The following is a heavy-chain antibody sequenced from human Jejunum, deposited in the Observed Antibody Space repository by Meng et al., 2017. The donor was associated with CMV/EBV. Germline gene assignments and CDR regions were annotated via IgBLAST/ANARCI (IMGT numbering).Heavy chain of an antibody. CDR2: ISRSGGDT. V-gene: IGHV3-23*01. J-gene: IGHJ6*02. CDR1: YG. D-gene: IGHD2-2*01. Sequence: YGMHWVRQAPGKGLEWVSVISRSGGDTNYADSVKGRFTISRDNSKNTLYLEMSSLRAEDTAIYYCAKESGQYQMLSYYGLDVWGQGTTVTVSS. CDR3: AKESGQYQMLSYYGLDV.